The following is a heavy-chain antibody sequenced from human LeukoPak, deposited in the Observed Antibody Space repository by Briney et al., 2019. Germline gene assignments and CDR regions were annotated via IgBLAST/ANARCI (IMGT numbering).Heavy chain of an antibody. CDR3: VSSGWYWVWGRTFDY. CDR2: IYTSGST. CDR1: GGSISSGSYY. D-gene: IGHD6-19*01. Sequence: SQTLSLTCTVSGGSISSGSYYWSWIRQPAGKGLEWIGRIYTSGSTNYNPSLKSRVTISVDTSKNQFSLKLSSVTAADTAVYYCVSSGWYWVWGRTFDYWGQGTLVTVSS. V-gene: IGHV4-61*02. J-gene: IGHJ4*02.